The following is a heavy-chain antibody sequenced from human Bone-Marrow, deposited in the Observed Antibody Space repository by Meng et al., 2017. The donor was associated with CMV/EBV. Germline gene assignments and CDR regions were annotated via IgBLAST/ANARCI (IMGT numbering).Heavy chain of an antibody. V-gene: IGHV1-69*05. CDR2: IIPIFGTA. J-gene: IGHJ5*02. D-gene: IGHD1-26*01. CDR3: ARDCGRDEWELRGWFDP. CDR1: GGTFSSYA. Sequence: SVKVSCKASGGTFSSYAISWVRQAPGQGLEWMGGIIPIFGTANYAQKFQGRVTITTDESTSTAYMELSRLRSDDTAVYYCARDCGRDEWELRGWFDPWGQGTLVTVSS.